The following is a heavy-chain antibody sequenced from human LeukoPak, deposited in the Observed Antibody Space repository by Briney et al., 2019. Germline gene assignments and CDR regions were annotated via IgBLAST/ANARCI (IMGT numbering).Heavy chain of an antibody. CDR1: GYTFTSYG. D-gene: IGHD3-22*01. V-gene: IGHV1-18*01. CDR2: ISAYNGNT. J-gene: IGHJ3*02. CDR3: ARPNYYDSSGSMEYDAFDI. Sequence: GASVKVSCKASGYTFTSYGISWVRQAPGQGLEWMGWISAYNGNTNYAQKLQGRVTITTDESTSTAYMELSSLRSEDTAVYYCARPNYYDSSGSMEYDAFDIWGQGTMVTVSS.